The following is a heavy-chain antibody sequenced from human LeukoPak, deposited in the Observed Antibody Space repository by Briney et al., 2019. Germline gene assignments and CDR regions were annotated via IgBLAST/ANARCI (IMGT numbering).Heavy chain of an antibody. CDR1: GFTFSSYA. CDR2: ISDSGGST. Sequence: GGSLRLSCAASGFTFSSYAMNWVRQAPGKGLEWVSTISDSGGSTYYADSVKGRFTVSRDNSKNTLYLQMNSLRAEDMAVYYCAKTRDTLPNYFDYWGQGTLVTVSS. CDR3: AKTRDTLPNYFDY. V-gene: IGHV3-23*01. D-gene: IGHD3-16*01. J-gene: IGHJ4*02.